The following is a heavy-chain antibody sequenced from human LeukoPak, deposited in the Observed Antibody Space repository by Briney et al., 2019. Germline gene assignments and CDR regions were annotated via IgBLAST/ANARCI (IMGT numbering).Heavy chain of an antibody. D-gene: IGHD2-2*02. CDR3: ARRGPIVPAAIRNWFDP. V-gene: IGHV4-39*07. CDR2: IYYSGST. J-gene: IGHJ5*02. CDR1: GGSISSSSYY. Sequence: SETLSLTCTVSGGSISSSSYYWGWIRQPPGKGLEWIGSIYYSGSTYYNPSLKSRVTISVDTSKNQFSLKLSSVTAADTAVYYCARRGPIVPAAIRNWFDPWGQGTLVTVSS.